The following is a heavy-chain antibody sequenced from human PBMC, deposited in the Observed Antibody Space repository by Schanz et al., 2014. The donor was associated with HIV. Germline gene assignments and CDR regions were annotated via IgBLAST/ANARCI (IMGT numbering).Heavy chain of an antibody. CDR3: ARDRGSISWMGRAFDI. CDR1: GYTFTNYG. Sequence: QVQLVQSGAEVKKPGASVTVSCKASGYTFTNYGINWVRQAPGQGLEWMGWISGYIGNTNYAQNLQGRVTMTADTFTSTAYMELRSLTSDDTAVYYCARDRGSISWMGRAFDIWGQGTMVTVSS. D-gene: IGHD2-2*01. J-gene: IGHJ3*02. V-gene: IGHV1-18*01. CDR2: ISGYIGNT.